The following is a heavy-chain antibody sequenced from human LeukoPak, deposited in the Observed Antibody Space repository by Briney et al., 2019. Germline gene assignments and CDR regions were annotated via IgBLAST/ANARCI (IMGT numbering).Heavy chain of an antibody. CDR1: GFTLSSFA. V-gene: IGHV3-30-3*02. Sequence: GGSLRLSCATSGFTLSSFAMHWVRQAPGKGLEWVAVTSSDGSSKYYADSVKGRFTISRDNSKNTLYLQMNSLRAEDTAVYYCAKDTAEVVVAATLDYWGQGTLVTVSS. J-gene: IGHJ4*02. CDR2: TSSDGSSK. CDR3: AKDTAEVVVAATLDY. D-gene: IGHD2-15*01.